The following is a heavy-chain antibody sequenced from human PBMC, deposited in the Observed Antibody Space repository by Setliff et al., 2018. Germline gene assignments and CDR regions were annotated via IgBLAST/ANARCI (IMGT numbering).Heavy chain of an antibody. CDR2: IIPMFGTA. CDR3: ARDKALRLLGYMDV. D-gene: IGHD3-3*01. V-gene: IGHV1-69*13. CDR1: GYTFTSYD. J-gene: IGHJ6*03. Sequence: SVKVSCKASGYTFTSYDINWVRQAPGQGLEWMGGIIPMFGTANYAQKFQGRVTVTADESTSTAYMELSSLRSEDTAVYYCARDKALRLLGYMDVWGKGTTVTVSS.